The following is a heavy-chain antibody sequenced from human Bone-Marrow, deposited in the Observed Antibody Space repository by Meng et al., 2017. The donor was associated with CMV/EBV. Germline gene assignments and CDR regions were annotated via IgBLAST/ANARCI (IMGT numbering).Heavy chain of an antibody. CDR2: INHSGST. D-gene: IGHD2-2*01. V-gene: IGHV4-39*07. CDR3: ARGLGYCSSTSCLAYYYYYGKYV. CDR1: GFSLSTSGVG. J-gene: IGHJ6*02. Sequence: SGPTLVKPTQTLTLTCTFSGFSLSTSGVGVGWIRQPPGKGLEWIGEINHSGSTNYNPSLKSRVTISVDTSKNQFSLKLSSVTAADTAVYYCARGLGYCSSTSCLAYYYYYGKYVWGQG.